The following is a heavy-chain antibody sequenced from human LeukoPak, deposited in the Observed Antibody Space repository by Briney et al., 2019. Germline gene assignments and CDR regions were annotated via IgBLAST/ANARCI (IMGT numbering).Heavy chain of an antibody. CDR3: ASSTMIVVVTTFDI. D-gene: IGHD3-22*01. CDR2: IYYSGST. Sequence: PSETLSLTCTVPGGSISSSSYYWGWIRQPPRKWLGWMGCIYYSGSTYYNPSLKSRVTISVYTSKNQFSLKLSSVNAADTAVYYCASSTMIVVVTTFDIWGQGTMVTVSS. CDR1: GGSISSSSYY. V-gene: IGHV4-39*01. J-gene: IGHJ3*02.